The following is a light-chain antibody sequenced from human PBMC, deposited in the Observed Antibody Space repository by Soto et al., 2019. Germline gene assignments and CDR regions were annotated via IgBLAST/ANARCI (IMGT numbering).Light chain of an antibody. CDR1: QSISSW. V-gene: IGKV1-5*03. J-gene: IGKJ1*01. CDR3: QQYNSYST. CDR2: KAS. Sequence: DIQMTQSPYTLSASVGDRVTITCRASQSISSWLAWYQQKPGKAPKLLMYKASSLESGVPSRFSGSGSGTEFTLTISSLQPDDFATYYCQQYNSYSTFGQGTKVEIK.